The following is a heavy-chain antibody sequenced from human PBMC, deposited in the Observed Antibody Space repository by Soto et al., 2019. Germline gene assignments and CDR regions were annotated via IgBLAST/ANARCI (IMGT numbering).Heavy chain of an antibody. V-gene: IGHV4-34*01. Sequence: PSETLSLTCAVYGGSFSGYYWSWIRQPPGKGLEWIGEINHSGSTNYNPSLKSRVTISVDTSKNQFSLKLSSVTAADTAVYYCARGDPGSGYVYTPGSYNWFDPWGQGTLDPGSS. CDR3: ARGDPGSGYVYTPGSYNWFDP. CDR2: INHSGST. CDR1: GGSFSGYY. J-gene: IGHJ5*02. D-gene: IGHD5-12*01.